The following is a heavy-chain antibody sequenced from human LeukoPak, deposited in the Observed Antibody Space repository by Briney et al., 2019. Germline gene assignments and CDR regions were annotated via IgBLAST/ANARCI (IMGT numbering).Heavy chain of an antibody. CDR2: ISRSGSTI. CDR3: ARDRMGSGWYNWFDP. Sequence: GGSLRLSCAASGFTFSSYEMNWVRQAPGKGLEWVSYISRSGSTIYYADSVMGRFTISRDNAKNSLYLQMNSLRAEDTAVYFCARDRMGSGWYNWFDPWGQGTLVTVSS. CDR1: GFTFSSYE. V-gene: IGHV3-48*03. J-gene: IGHJ5*02. D-gene: IGHD6-19*01.